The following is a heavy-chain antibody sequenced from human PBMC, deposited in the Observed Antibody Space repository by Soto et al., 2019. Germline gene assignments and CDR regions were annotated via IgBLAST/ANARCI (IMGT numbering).Heavy chain of an antibody. V-gene: IGHV4-59*08. Sequence: SETLSLTCTVSGGSISSYYWSWIRQPPGKGLEWIGYIYYSGSTNYNPSLKSRVTISVDTSKNQFSLKLSSVTAADTAVYYCARLRRGMTTDYWGQGTLVTVSS. D-gene: IGHD4-4*01. CDR1: GGSISSYY. CDR2: IYYSGST. CDR3: ARLRRGMTTDY. J-gene: IGHJ4*02.